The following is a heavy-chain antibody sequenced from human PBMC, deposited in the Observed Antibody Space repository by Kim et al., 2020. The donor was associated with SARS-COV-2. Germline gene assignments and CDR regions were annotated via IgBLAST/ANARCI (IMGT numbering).Heavy chain of an antibody. Sequence: GGSLRLSCAASGVIFSDDWMSWVRQTPGKGLEWVANIKLDGSERNYVDSVKGRFTISGDNAKNSLYLQMSSLRVEDTAIYYCASPVFGVTRSAFGVWGQGPIVTVSS. CDR3: ASPVFGVTRSAFGV. J-gene: IGHJ3*01. V-gene: IGHV3-7*01. CDR1: GVIFSDDW. CDR2: IKLDGSER. D-gene: IGHD3-3*01.